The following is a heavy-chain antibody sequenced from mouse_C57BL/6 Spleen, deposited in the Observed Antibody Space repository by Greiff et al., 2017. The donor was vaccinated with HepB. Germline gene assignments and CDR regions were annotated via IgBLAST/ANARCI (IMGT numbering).Heavy chain of an antibody. D-gene: IGHD6-1*01. J-gene: IGHJ4*01. CDR1: GFTFSDYY. Sequence: EVMLVESEGGLVQPGSSMKLSCTASGFTFSDYYMAWVRQVPEKGLEWVANINYDGSSTYYLDSLKSRFIISRDNAKNILYLQMSSLKSEDTATYYCAREDSRGYAMDYWGQGTSVTVSS. CDR2: INYDGSST. V-gene: IGHV5-16*01. CDR3: AREDSRGYAMDY.